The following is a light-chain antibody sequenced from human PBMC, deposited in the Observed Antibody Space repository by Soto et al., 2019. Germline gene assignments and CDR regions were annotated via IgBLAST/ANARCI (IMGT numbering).Light chain of an antibody. V-gene: IGKV1-5*01. J-gene: IGKJ2*01. CDR3: LQYDSDFFT. CDR1: QSISDW. CDR2: DAS. Sequence: DIQMTQSPSTLSASVGDRVTITCRTSQSISDWLAWYQQKPGKAPNLLIFDASSLESGVPSRFSGSGSGTEFTLTIGSLQPDDFATYYCLQYDSDFFTFGQGTKLEIK.